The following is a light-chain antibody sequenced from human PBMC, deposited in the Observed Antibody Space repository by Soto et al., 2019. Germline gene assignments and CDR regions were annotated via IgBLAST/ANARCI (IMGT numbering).Light chain of an antibody. CDR2: GAS. CDR3: QQYGSHRIT. J-gene: IGKJ5*01. CDR1: QSVSSSY. V-gene: IGKV3-20*01. Sequence: EIVLTQSPGTLSLSPGERATLSCRASQSVSSSYLAWYQQKPGQAPRLLIYGASSRATGIPDRFSGSGSGTDFTLTISRLEPEDFAVYYCQQYGSHRITFGQGTDWSL.